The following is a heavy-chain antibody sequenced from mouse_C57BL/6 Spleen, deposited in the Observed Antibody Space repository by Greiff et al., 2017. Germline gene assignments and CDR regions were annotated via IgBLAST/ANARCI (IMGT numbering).Heavy chain of an antibody. J-gene: IGHJ2*01. V-gene: IGHV1-72*01. CDR2: IDPNSGGT. D-gene: IGHD2-5*01. CDR3: ARLYYSNFYFDY. CDR1: GYTFTSYW. Sequence: QVQLQQPGAELVKPGASVKLSCKASGYTFTSYWLHWVKQRPGRGLEWIGSIDPNSGGTKYNEKFKNKATLTVDKSSSTAYMQLSSLTSEDSAVYYCARLYYSNFYFDYWGQVTTLTVSS.